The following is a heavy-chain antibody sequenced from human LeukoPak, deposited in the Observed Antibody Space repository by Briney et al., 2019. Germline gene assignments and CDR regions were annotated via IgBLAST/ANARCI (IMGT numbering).Heavy chain of an antibody. CDR3: ARAESFRRNDVFGY. D-gene: IGHD1-1*01. CDR2: INPNSGGT. CDR1: GYTFTGYY. J-gene: IGHJ4*02. V-gene: IGHV1-2*02. Sequence: ASVKVSCKASGYTFTGYYMHWVRQAPGQGLEWMGWINPNSGGTNYAQKFQGGVTMTRDTSISTAYMELSRLRSDDTAVYYCARAESFRRNDVFGYWGQGTLVTVSS.